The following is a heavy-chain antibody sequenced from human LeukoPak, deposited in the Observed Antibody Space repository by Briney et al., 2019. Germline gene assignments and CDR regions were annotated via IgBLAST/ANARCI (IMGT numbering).Heavy chain of an antibody. CDR3: ARDTPDCSSTSCPFDY. J-gene: IGHJ4*02. Sequence: PGGSLRLSCAASGFTVSSNYMSWVRQAPGEGLEWVSVIYSGGSTYYADSVKGRFTISRDNSKNTLYLQTNSLRAEDTAVYYCARDTPDCSSTSCPFDYWGQGTLVTVSS. V-gene: IGHV3-66*01. CDR1: GFTVSSNY. CDR2: IYSGGST. D-gene: IGHD2-2*01.